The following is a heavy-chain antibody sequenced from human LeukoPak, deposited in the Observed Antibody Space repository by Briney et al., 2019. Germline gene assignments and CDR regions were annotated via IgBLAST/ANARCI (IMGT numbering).Heavy chain of an antibody. CDR3: AKGGSGYFLDL. D-gene: IGHD3-3*01. CDR2: ISNDGGGT. CDR1: GFTFGDYA. Sequence: PGRSLRLSCTASGFTFGDYAMSWFRQAPEKGLEWVSAISNDGGGTTYADFVKGRFTISRDNSKNTLFLQMNSLRAEDTALYYCAKGGSGYFLDLWGQGTLVTVSS. J-gene: IGHJ5*02. V-gene: IGHV3-23*01.